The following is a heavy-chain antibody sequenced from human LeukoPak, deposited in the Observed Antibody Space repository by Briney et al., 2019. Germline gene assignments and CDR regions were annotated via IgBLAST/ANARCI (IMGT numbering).Heavy chain of an antibody. Sequence: SVKVSCKASGGTFSSYAISWVRQAPGQGLEWMGGIIPIFGTANYAQKFQGRVTITADESTSTAYMELSSLRSEDTAVYYCASATLYSSSWPGGASRYFDYWGQGTLVTVSS. V-gene: IGHV1-69*13. J-gene: IGHJ4*02. CDR3: ASATLYSSSWPGGASRYFDY. CDR2: IIPIFGTA. CDR1: GGTFSSYA. D-gene: IGHD6-13*01.